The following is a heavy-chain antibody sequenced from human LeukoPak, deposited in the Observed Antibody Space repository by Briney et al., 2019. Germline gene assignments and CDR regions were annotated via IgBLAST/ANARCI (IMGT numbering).Heavy chain of an antibody. CDR3: AGSYWYLDL. D-gene: IGHD3-10*01. V-gene: IGHV4-38-2*02. J-gene: IGHJ2*01. CDR2: IDHSGST. CDR1: GSSISSGYY. Sequence: SETLSLTCTVSGSSISSGYYWGWIRQSPGKRLEWIGSIDHSGSTNYNPSLKSRVTISVDTSKNQFSLKLSSVTAADTAVYFCAGSYWYLDLWGRGTLVTVSS.